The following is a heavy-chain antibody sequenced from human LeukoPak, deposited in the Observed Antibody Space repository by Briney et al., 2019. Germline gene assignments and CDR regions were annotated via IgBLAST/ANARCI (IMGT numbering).Heavy chain of an antibody. CDR2: IDSSSRYI. CDR3: ARVGGHCTSTSCPPPDY. D-gene: IGHD2-2*01. V-gene: IGHV3-21*01. J-gene: IGHJ4*02. CDR1: GFTFSSYN. Sequence: KPGGSLRLSCAASGFTFSSYNMDWVRQAREKGLEWVSFIDSSSRYIYQADSVKGRFTISRDNAKSSVFLQMNSLRAEDTAVYYCARVGGHCTSTSCPPPDYWGQGTLVTVSS.